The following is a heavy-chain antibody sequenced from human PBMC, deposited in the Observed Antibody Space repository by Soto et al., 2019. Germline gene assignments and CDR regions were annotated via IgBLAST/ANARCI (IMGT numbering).Heavy chain of an antibody. J-gene: IGHJ4*02. V-gene: IGHV3-30*18. CDR1: GFTFSNYG. CDR3: AKDHLTTTVTTVGY. Sequence: QVQLVESGGGVVQPGRSLRLSCAASGFTFSNYGMHWVRQAPGKGLEWVAVISYHGSDKYYADSVKGRFTISRDNSKNTLYLQMDSLRAEGTAVYYCAKDHLTTTVTTVGYWGQGNLVTVSS. D-gene: IGHD4-17*01. CDR2: ISYHGSDK.